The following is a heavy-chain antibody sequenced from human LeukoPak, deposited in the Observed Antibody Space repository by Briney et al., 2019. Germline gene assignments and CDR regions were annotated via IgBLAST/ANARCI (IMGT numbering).Heavy chain of an antibody. D-gene: IGHD6-19*01. CDR1: GYTFTGYY. J-gene: IGHJ4*02. Sequence: ASVKVSCKASGYTFTGYYMHWVRQAPGQGLEWMGWINPNSGGTNYAQKFQGRVTMTRDTSTSTAYMELSRLRSDDTAVYYCARDREEEQWPGSFEYWGQGTLVTVSS. CDR3: ARDREEEQWPGSFEY. CDR2: INPNSGGT. V-gene: IGHV1-2*02.